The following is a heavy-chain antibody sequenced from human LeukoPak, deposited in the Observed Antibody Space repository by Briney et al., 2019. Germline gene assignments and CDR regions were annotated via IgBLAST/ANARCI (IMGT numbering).Heavy chain of an antibody. V-gene: IGHV4-39*07. Sequence: SETLSLTCTVSGGSISSSSYYWGWIRQPPGKGLEWIGSIYYSGSTYYNPSLKSRVTISVDKSENQFSLKLSSVTAADSAVYYCARSYYTSGPGDYWGQGILVTVSS. D-gene: IGHD3-22*01. CDR3: ARSYYTSGPGDY. CDR1: GGSISSSSYY. CDR2: IYYSGST. J-gene: IGHJ4*02.